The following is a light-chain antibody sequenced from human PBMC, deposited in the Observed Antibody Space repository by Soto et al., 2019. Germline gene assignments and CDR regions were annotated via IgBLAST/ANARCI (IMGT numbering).Light chain of an antibody. CDR3: SSYTSSSTPHVV. CDR2: DVS. Sequence: QAVVTQPASVSGSPGQSITISCTGTSSDVGGYNYVSWYQHHPGKAPKLMIYDVSYRPSGVSNRFSGSKSGNTASLTISGLQAEDEADYYCSSYTSSSTPHVVFGGGTKLTVL. V-gene: IGLV2-14*03. CDR1: SSDVGGYNY. J-gene: IGLJ2*01.